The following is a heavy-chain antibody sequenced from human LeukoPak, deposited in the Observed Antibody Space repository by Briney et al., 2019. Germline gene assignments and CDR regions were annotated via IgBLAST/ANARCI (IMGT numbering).Heavy chain of an antibody. CDR3: ARAHSIASYYYGVDV. V-gene: IGHV4-34*01. CDR2: INHSGST. CDR1: GGSFSGYY. J-gene: IGHJ6*02. Sequence: PSETLSLTCAVYGGSFSGYYWSWIRQPPGKGLEWIGEINHSGSTNYNPSLKSRVTISVDMSKNQFSLKLSSVTAADTAVYYCARAHSIASYYYGVDVWGQGTTVTVSS. D-gene: IGHD2/OR15-2a*01.